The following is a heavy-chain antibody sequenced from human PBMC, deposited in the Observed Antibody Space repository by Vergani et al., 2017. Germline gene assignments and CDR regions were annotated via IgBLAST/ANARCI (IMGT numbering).Heavy chain of an antibody. V-gene: IGHV4-34*01. CDR3: ARYYYGSGSYSAQVRYYYGMDV. J-gene: IGHJ6*02. CDR1: GGSFSGYY. CDR2: INHSGST. Sequence: QVQLQQWGAGLLKPSETLSLTCAVSGGSFSGYYWSWIRQPPGQGLEWIGEINHSGSTNYNPSLKSRRTISVDTSKNQFSLKLSSVTAADTAVYYCARYYYGSGSYSAQVRYYYGMDVWGQGTTVTVSS. D-gene: IGHD3-10*01.